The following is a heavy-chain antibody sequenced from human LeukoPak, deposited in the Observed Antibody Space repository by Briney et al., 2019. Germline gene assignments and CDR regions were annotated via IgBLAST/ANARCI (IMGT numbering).Heavy chain of an antibody. CDR2: ISYDGSNK. CDR1: GFTFSSYA. D-gene: IGHD3-10*01. CDR3: SGSYYTYKFDY. J-gene: IGHJ4*02. V-gene: IGHV3-30*04. Sequence: GGSLRLSCAASGFTFSSYAMHWVRQAPGKGLEWVAVISYDGSNKYYADSVKGRFTISRDNSKNTLYLQMNSLRAEDTAVYYCSGSYYTYKFDYWGQGTLVTVSS.